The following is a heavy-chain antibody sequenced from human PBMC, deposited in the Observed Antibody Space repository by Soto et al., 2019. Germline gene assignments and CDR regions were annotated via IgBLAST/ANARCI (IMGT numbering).Heavy chain of an antibody. Sequence: SVKVSCKASGFTFTSSAVQWVRQARGQRLEWIGWIVVGSGNTNYAQKFQERVTITRDMSTSTAYMELSSLRSEDTAVYYCAAPITFGGVPSFDYWGQGTLVTVSS. V-gene: IGHV1-58*01. J-gene: IGHJ4*02. D-gene: IGHD3-16*01. CDR2: IVVGSGNT. CDR1: GFTFTSSA. CDR3: AAPITFGGVPSFDY.